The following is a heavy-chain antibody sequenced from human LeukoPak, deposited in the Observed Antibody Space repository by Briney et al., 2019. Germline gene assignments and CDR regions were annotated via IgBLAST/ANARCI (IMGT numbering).Heavy chain of an antibody. CDR3: ASEHSGNYYRPFDY. D-gene: IGHD1-26*01. CDR2: ISTSSLCI. V-gene: IGHV3-21*01. J-gene: IGHJ4*02. Sequence: PGGSLRLSCAASGFTFSNHGMNWVRQAPGKGLEWVSSISTSSLCIYYADSVKGRFTISRDNAKNSLYLQMNSLRAEDTAVYYCASEHSGNYYRPFDYWGQGTLVTVSS. CDR1: GFTFSNHG.